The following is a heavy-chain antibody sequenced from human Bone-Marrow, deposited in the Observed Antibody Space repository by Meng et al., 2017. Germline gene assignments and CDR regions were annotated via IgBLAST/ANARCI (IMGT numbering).Heavy chain of an antibody. D-gene: IGHD6-19*01. CDR2: IKQDGSEK. V-gene: IGHV3-7*01. J-gene: IGHJ3*02. CDR1: GFTFSSYW. Sequence: GESLKISCAASGFTFSSYWMSWVRQAPGKGLEWVANIKQDGSEKYYVDSVKGRFTISRDNAKNSLYLQMNSLRAEDTAVYYCARDHSSGWYYGARYDIWGQGTMVTV. CDR3: ARDHSSGWYYGARYDI.